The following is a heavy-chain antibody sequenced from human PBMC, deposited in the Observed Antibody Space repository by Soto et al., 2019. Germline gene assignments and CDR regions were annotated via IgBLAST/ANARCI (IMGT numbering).Heavy chain of an antibody. J-gene: IGHJ6*02. CDR3: AKEPSTYYYYSGMDV. D-gene: IGHD4-17*01. CDR2: ISYDGSNK. V-gene: IGHV3-30*18. Sequence: QVQLVESGGGVVQPGRSLRLSCAASGFTFSSYGMHWVRQAPGKGLDWVTVISYDGSNKYYADSVKGRFTISRDNSKNTLYLQMNSLRAEDTAVYYGAKEPSTYYYYSGMDVWGQGTTVTVSS. CDR1: GFTFSSYG.